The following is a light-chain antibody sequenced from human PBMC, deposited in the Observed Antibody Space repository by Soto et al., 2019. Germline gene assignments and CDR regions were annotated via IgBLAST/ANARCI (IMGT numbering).Light chain of an antibody. V-gene: IGLV2-14*01. Sequence: QSVLTQPASVSGSPGQSITISCTGTSSDVGGYNYVSWYQQHPGKAPKLMIYEVSNRPSGVSNRFSGSKSGNTASLTIPGLQAEDEADYYCSSYTSSSTLLFGGGTKVTVL. CDR1: SSDVGGYNY. J-gene: IGLJ2*01. CDR2: EVS. CDR3: SSYTSSSTLL.